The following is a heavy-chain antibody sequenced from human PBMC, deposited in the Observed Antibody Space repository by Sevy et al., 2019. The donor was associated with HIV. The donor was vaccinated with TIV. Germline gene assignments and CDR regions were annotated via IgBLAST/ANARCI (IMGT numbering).Heavy chain of an antibody. D-gene: IGHD4-4*01. CDR3: ARDNTVANDAFDI. J-gene: IGHJ3*02. CDR2: MYYSGST. V-gene: IGHV4-61*01. CDR1: GGSVSSGSYY. Sequence: SETLSLTCTVSGGSVSSGSYYWSWIRQPPGKGLEWIGYMYYSGSTNYNPSLKSRVTISVDTSKNQFSLKLSSVTAADTAVYYCARDNTVANDAFDIWGQRTMVTVSS.